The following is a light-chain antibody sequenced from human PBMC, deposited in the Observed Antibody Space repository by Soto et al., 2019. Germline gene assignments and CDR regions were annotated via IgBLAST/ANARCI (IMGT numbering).Light chain of an antibody. J-gene: IGLJ2*01. Sequence: QSALTQPASVSGSPGQSITISCTGTSSDVGSYNLVSWYQQHPGKAPQLMIFEVTKRPSGVSNRFSGSKSGNTASLTISGLQAEDEADYYCCSYAGSTTFVAFGGGTKLTVL. CDR1: SSDVGSYNL. CDR3: CSYAGSTTFVA. CDR2: EVT. V-gene: IGLV2-23*02.